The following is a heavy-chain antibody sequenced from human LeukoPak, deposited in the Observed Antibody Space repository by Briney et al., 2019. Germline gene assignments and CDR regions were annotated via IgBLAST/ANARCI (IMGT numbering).Heavy chain of an antibody. CDR1: GYTFSGYY. V-gene: IGHV1-2*02. CDR2: INPNSGGT. D-gene: IGHD2-15*01. Sequence: GASVKVSCKASGYTFSGYYMHWVRQAPGQGLEWMGWINPNSGGTDSAQKFQGRVTMTRDTSISTAYMELSRLRSDDTAVYYCAREEGYCSGGSCYVDYWGQGTLVTVSS. J-gene: IGHJ4*02. CDR3: AREEGYCSGGSCYVDY.